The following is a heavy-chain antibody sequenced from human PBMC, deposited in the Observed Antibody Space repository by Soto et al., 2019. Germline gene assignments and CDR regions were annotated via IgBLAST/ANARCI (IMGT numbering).Heavy chain of an antibody. D-gene: IGHD6-13*01. J-gene: IGHJ5*02. CDR1: GGSFSGYY. CDR3: ARGGGIAAAFGPGNWFDP. V-gene: IGHV4-34*01. Sequence: ETLSLTCAVYGGSFSGYYWSWIRQPPGKGLEWIGEINHSGSTNYNPSLKSRVTISVDTSKNQFSLKLSSVTAADTAVYYCARGGGIAAAFGPGNWFDPWGQGTLVTVSS. CDR2: INHSGST.